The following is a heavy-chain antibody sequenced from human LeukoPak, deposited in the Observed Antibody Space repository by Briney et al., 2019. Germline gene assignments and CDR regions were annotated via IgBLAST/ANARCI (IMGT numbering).Heavy chain of an antibody. CDR1: GFTFISYA. D-gene: IGHD3-22*01. CDR2: ISGSGGST. Sequence: GGSLRLSCAASGFTFISYAMSWVRQAPGKGLEWVSAISGSGGSTYYADSVKGRFTISRDNSKNTLYLQMNSLRAEDTAVYYCAKDPDSSGYYSNWFDPCGQGTLVTVSS. J-gene: IGHJ5*02. CDR3: AKDPDSSGYYSNWFDP. V-gene: IGHV3-23*01.